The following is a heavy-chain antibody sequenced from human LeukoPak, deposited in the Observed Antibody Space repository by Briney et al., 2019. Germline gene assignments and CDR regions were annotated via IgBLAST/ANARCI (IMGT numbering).Heavy chain of an antibody. Sequence: PGGSLRLSCAASGFTFSSYGMHWVRQAPGKGLEWVAVIWYDGSNKYYADSVKGRFTISRDNSKNTLYLQMNSLRAEDTAVYYCARDRRATALDYWGQGTLVTVSS. CDR2: IWYDGSNK. D-gene: IGHD2-21*02. CDR1: GFTFSSYG. V-gene: IGHV3-33*01. CDR3: ARDRRATALDY. J-gene: IGHJ4*02.